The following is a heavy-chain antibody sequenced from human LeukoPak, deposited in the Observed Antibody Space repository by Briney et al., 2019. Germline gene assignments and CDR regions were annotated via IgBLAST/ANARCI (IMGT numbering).Heavy chain of an antibody. J-gene: IGHJ4*02. CDR2: ISSSSSYI. D-gene: IGHD1-26*01. CDR1: GFTFSSYS. CDR3: AKDCGSYGSLGVCYFDY. Sequence: GGSLRLSCAASGFTFSSYSMNWVRQAPGKGLEWVSSISSSSSYIYYADSVKGRFTISRDNAKNSLYLQMNSLRAEDTAVYYCAKDCGSYGSLGVCYFDYWGQGTLVTVSS. V-gene: IGHV3-21*01.